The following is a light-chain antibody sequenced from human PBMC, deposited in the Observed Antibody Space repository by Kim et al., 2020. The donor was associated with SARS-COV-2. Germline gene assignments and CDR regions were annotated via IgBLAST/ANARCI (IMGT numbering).Light chain of an antibody. V-gene: IGKV1-39*01. CDR1: QSISSY. CDR3: QQSYSTRYT. CDR2: AAS. J-gene: IGKJ2*01. Sequence: DIQMTQYPSSLSASVGDRVTITCRASQSISSYLNWYQQKPGKAPKLLIYAASSLQSGVPSRFSGSGSGTDFTLTISSLQPEDFATYYCQQSYSTRYTFGQGTKLEI.